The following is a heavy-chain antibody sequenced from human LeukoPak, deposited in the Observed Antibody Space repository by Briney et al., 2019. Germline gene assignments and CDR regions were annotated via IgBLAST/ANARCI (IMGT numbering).Heavy chain of an antibody. Sequence: GESLKISCKGSGYSFTSYWIGWVRQMPGKGLEWMGIIYPGDSDTRYSPSFRGQVTISADKSISTAYLQWSSLKASDTAMYYCARRASSSWTDNWFDPWGQGTLVTVSS. CDR3: ARRASSSWTDNWFDP. CDR1: GYSFTSYW. CDR2: IYPGDSDT. D-gene: IGHD6-13*01. J-gene: IGHJ5*02. V-gene: IGHV5-51*01.